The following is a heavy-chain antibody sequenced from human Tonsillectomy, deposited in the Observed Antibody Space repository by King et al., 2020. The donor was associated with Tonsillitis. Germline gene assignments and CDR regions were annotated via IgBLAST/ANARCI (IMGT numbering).Heavy chain of an antibody. CDR1: MC. Sequence: MCVSWIRQPPGKALEWLALIDWDDDKYYSTSLKTRLTISKDTSKNQVVLTMTNMDPVDTATYYCARMSRYYDILTGYQELYCYGMDVWGQATTVTVSS. D-gene: IGHD3-9*01. J-gene: IGHJ6*02. CDR2: IDWDDDK. V-gene: IGHV2-70*01. CDR3: ARMSRYYDILTGYQELYCYGMDV.